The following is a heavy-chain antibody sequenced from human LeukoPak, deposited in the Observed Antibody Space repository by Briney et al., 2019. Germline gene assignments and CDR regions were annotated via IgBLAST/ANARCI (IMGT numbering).Heavy chain of an antibody. V-gene: IGHV1-46*03. CDR3: ARGRRVVVPAAIPNWASFDY. CDR2: INPSGGST. D-gene: IGHD2-2*01. J-gene: IGHJ4*02. CDR1: GYTFTSYY. Sequence: ASVKVSCKASGYTFTSYYMHWVRQAPGQGLEWMGIINPSGGSTSYAQKFQGRVTMTRDTSTSTVYMELSSLRSEDTAVYYCARGRRVVVPAAIPNWASFDYWGQGTLVTVSS.